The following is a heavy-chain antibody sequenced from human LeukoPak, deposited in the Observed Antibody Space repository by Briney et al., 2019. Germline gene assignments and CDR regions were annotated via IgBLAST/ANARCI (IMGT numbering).Heavy chain of an antibody. CDR3: EGSVRYSSGCLDY. CDR1: GFTFSSYG. CDR2: ISYDGSNK. J-gene: IGHJ4*02. D-gene: IGHD6-19*01. V-gene: IGHV3-30*03. Sequence: GRPLRLSCAASGFTFSSYGMHWVRQAPGKGLEWVAVISYDGSNKYYADSVKGRFTISRDNSKNTLYLQMNSLRAEDTAVYYCEGSVRYSSGCLDYWGQGTLVTVSS.